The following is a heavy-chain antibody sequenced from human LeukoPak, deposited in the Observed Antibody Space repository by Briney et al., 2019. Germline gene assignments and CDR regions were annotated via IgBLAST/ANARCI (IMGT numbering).Heavy chain of an antibody. Sequence: SETLSLTCAVYGGSFSGYYWSWIRQPPGKGLEWIGEINHSGSTNYNPSLKSRVTISVDASKNQFSLKLSSVTAADTAVYYCARSYYYGSGSYYLYNWFDPWGQGTLVTVSS. CDR3: ARSYYYGSGSYYLYNWFDP. V-gene: IGHV4-34*01. CDR2: INHSGST. CDR1: GGSFSGYY. D-gene: IGHD3-10*01. J-gene: IGHJ5*02.